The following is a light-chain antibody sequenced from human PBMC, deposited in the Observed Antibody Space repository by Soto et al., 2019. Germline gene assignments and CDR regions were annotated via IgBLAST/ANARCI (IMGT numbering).Light chain of an antibody. Sequence: QSVLTQPPSVSGAPGQRVTISCTGSSSNIGAGYDVHWYQQLPGTAPKLLIYGNSIRPSGIPDRLPGSKSGTSASLAITGLQAEDEADYYCQSYDSSLSGWVFGGGTKLTVL. CDR3: QSYDSSLSGWV. CDR2: GNS. V-gene: IGLV1-40*01. J-gene: IGLJ3*02. CDR1: SSNIGAGYD.